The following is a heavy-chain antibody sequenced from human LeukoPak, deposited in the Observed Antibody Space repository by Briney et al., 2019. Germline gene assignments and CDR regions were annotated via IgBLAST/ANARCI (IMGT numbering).Heavy chain of an antibody. Sequence: ASVKVSCKASGYTFTSYGISWVRQAPGQGLEWMGWISAYNGNTNYAQKLQGRVTMTTDTSTSTAYMELRSLRSDDTAVYYCARVVSVAWSERRPGYYYMDVWGKGTTVTVSS. V-gene: IGHV1-18*01. D-gene: IGHD1-1*01. CDR1: GYTFTSYG. CDR3: ARVVSVAWSERRPGYYYMDV. J-gene: IGHJ6*03. CDR2: ISAYNGNT.